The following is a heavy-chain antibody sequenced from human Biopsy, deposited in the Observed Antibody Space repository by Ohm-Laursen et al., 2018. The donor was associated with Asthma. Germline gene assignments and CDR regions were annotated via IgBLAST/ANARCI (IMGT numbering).Heavy chain of an antibody. D-gene: IGHD6-6*01. CDR2: IYYSGRT. CDR3: ARAVSSSSYWYFDL. J-gene: IGHJ2*01. V-gene: IGHV4-39*02. CDR1: GDAMSTSGSY. Sequence: GTLPLTWIVSGDAMSTSGSYWGWIRQSPGKGLEWIGSIYYSGRTYYNPSLESRVTISADTSKNHFSLKVTSVTAADTAVYYCARAVSSSSYWYFDLWGRGDLVTVSS.